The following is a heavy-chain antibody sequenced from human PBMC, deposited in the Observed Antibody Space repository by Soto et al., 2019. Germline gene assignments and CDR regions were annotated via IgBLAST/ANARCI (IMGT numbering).Heavy chain of an antibody. V-gene: IGHV5-51*01. Sequence: GESLKLSCKGSGYSFTSYWIGWVRQMPGKGLEWMGIIYPGDSDTRYSPSFQGQVTISADKSISTAYLQWSSLKASDTAMYYCARGRILVAATDWFDPWGQGTLVTVSS. CDR1: GYSFTSYW. CDR2: IYPGDSDT. CDR3: ARGRILVAATDWFDP. D-gene: IGHD2-15*01. J-gene: IGHJ5*02.